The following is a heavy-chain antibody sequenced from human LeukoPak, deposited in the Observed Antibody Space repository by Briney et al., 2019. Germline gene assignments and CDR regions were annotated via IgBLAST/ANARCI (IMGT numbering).Heavy chain of an antibody. CDR2: IYYSGST. CDR1: GGSISSYY. D-gene: IGHD1-26*01. Sequence: SETLSLTCTVSGGSISSYYWSWIRQPPGKGLEWIGYIYYSGSTNYNPSLKSRVTISVDTSKNQFSLKLSSVTAADTAVYYCARHQSGLVGAIDYWGQGTLVTVSS. V-gene: IGHV4-59*08. J-gene: IGHJ4*02. CDR3: ARHQSGLVGAIDY.